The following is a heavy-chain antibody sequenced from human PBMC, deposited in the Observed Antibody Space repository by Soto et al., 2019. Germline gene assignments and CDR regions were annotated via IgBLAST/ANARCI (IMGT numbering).Heavy chain of an antibody. Sequence: LRLSCAASGFTFTRYSMNWVRQAPGRGLEWVSSISSTTSYIYYGDSMKGRFTISRDNAKNSLYLEMNSLRAEDTAVYYCARESEDLTSNFDYWGQGTLVTVSS. V-gene: IGHV3-21*06. CDR3: ARESEDLTSNFDY. J-gene: IGHJ4*02. CDR2: ISSTTSYI. CDR1: GFTFTRYS.